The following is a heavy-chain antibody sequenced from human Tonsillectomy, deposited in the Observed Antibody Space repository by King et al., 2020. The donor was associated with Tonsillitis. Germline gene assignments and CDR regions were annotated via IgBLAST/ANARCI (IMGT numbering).Heavy chain of an antibody. CDR1: GFTFSTYA. D-gene: IGHD5-18*01. CDR2: ISGSGSST. Sequence: QLVQSGGGLVQPGGSLRLSCAASGFTFSTYAMSWVRQAPGKGLDWVSAISGSGSSTYYADSVRCRFTISGDNSKNTLYLERNSLRAEDTAVYNCAKAMGYSYLYYFDYWGQGTLVTVSS. J-gene: IGHJ4*02. V-gene: IGHV3-23*04. CDR3: AKAMGYSYLYYFDY.